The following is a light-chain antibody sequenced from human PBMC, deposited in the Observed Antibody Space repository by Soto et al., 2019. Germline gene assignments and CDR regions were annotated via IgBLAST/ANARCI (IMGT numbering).Light chain of an antibody. Sequence: DIQMTQSPSSLSASVGDRVTITCQASQHISNYLNWYQQKPGKAPKLLIYDASNLATGEPSRFSGSGYGADVTCTISCMQPEESATKWCEQDGKLPLTFGGGPKVEIK. CDR1: QHISNY. J-gene: IGKJ4*01. CDR3: EQDGKLPLT. CDR2: DAS. V-gene: IGKV1-33*01.